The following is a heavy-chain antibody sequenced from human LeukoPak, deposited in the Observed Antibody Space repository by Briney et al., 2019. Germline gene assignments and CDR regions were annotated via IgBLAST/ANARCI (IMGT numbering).Heavy chain of an antibody. CDR1: GGSISSYY. Sequence: SETLSLTCTVSGGSISSYYWSWIRQPPGKGLEWIGYIYYSGSTNYYPSLKSRVTVSVDTSKNQFSLKLSSVAAADTAVYYCARSAGYYFDYWGQGTLVTVSS. J-gene: IGHJ4*02. CDR2: IYYSGST. V-gene: IGHV4-59*01. D-gene: IGHD1-14*01. CDR3: ARSAGYYFDY.